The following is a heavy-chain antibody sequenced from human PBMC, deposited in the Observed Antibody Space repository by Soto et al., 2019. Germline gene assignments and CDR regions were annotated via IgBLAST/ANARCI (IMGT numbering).Heavy chain of an antibody. CDR2: IKQSGSDR. J-gene: IGHJ5*02. Sequence: EVQLVESGGGLVQPGGSLGLSCAASGFTFSSYWMSWVRLAPGKGLEWVAHIKQSGSDRYYVDSVRGLFTISRDNAKNSLYLQMNSLRVEDTAMYYCASVKSWAVSPWGQGTLVTVSS. CDR3: ASVKSWAVSP. V-gene: IGHV3-7*01. CDR1: GFTFSSYW. D-gene: IGHD3-10*01.